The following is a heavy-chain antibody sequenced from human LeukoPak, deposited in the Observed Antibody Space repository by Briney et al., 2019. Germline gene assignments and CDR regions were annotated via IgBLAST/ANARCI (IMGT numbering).Heavy chain of an antibody. V-gene: IGHV3-30*03. CDR3: ARDNGNKYYFDY. Sequence: GGSLRLSCAASGFTFTNYGMHCVRQAPGKGLEWVAGISEDGINKYYADSVKARFTISRDNAKKSLYLQMNSLRAEDTAVYYCARDNGNKYYFDYWGQGTLVTVSS. CDR2: ISEDGINK. J-gene: IGHJ4*02. CDR1: GFTFTNYG. D-gene: IGHD2-8*01.